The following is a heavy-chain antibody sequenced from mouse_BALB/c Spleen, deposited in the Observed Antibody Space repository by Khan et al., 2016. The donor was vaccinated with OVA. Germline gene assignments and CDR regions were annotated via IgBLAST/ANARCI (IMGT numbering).Heavy chain of an antibody. D-gene: IGHD1-1*01. V-gene: IGHV2-3*01. Sequence: VKLKESGPGLVAPSQSLSITCSISGFSLTTYGVNWVRQPPGKGLEWLGVIWGDGSTNYHSTLKSRLIISKDNSKRQVFLTLNSLQTDDTATYYCAKFTPDYYSMDYWGQGTSVTVSS. CDR2: IWGDGST. CDR1: GFSLTTYG. J-gene: IGHJ4*01. CDR3: AKFTPDYYSMDY.